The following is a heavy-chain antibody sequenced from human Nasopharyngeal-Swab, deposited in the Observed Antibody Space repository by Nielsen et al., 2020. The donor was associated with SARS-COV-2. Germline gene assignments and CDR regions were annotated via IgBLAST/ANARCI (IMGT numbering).Heavy chain of an antibody. J-gene: IGHJ6*02. CDR2: ISYDGSNK. D-gene: IGHD2-15*01. Sequence: GESLKISCAASGFTFSSYAMHWVRQAPGKGLEWVAVISYDGSNKYYADSVKGRFTISRDNSKNTLYLQMNSLGAEDTAVYYCAREGCSGVSCHSFYYYGMDVWGQGTTVTVSS. CDR3: AREGCSGVSCHSFYYYGMDV. V-gene: IGHV3-30-3*01. CDR1: GFTFSSYA.